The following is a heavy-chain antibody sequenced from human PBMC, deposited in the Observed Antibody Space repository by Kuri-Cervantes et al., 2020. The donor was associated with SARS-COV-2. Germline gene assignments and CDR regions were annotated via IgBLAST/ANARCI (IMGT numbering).Heavy chain of an antibody. CDR1: GFTFSSYA. Sequence: GESLKISCAASGFTFSSYAMSWVRQAPGKGLEWVSAISGSGGSTYYADSVKGRFTISRDNSKNTLYLQMNSLRAEDTAVYYCAKDLGRPNWFDPWGQGTLVTVS. CDR3: AKDLGRPNWFDP. J-gene: IGHJ5*02. V-gene: IGHV3-23*01. CDR2: ISGSGGST.